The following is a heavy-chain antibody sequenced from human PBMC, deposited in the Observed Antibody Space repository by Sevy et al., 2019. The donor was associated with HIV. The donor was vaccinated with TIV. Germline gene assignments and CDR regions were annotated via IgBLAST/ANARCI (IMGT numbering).Heavy chain of an antibody. Sequence: GGSLRLSCATSEFTFGDYATSWVRQAPGKGLEWVGSIRSKTYGETTTYAASVSGRFTISRDDSKGVVYLQMNSLRIEDTAIYYCTRVFVVVTAIDYWGHGILVTVSS. CDR3: TRVFVVVTAIDY. V-gene: IGHV3-49*04. CDR1: EFTFGDYA. J-gene: IGHJ4*01. CDR2: IRSKTYGETT. D-gene: IGHD2-21*02.